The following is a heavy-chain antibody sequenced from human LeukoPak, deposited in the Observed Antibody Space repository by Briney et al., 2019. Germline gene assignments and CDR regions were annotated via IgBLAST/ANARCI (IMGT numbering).Heavy chain of an antibody. CDR1: GFTFSSYS. D-gene: IGHD3-3*01. CDR3: AKDPRGLTWSGYSYLDY. J-gene: IGHJ4*02. CDR2: ISSSSSTI. Sequence: PGGSLRLSCAASGFTFSSYSMNWVRQAPGKGLEWVSYISSSSSTIYYADSVKGRFTISRDNSKNTLYLQMNSLRAEDTAVYYCAKDPRGLTWSGYSYLDYWGQGTLVTVSS. V-gene: IGHV3-48*01.